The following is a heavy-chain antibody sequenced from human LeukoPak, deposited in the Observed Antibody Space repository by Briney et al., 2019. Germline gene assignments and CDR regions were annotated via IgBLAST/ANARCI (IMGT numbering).Heavy chain of an antibody. CDR3: ARTTPYGYYYMDV. Sequence: SETLSLTCTVSGGSISSYYWSWIRQPPGKGLEWIGYIYYSGSTNYNPSLKSRVTISVDTSKNQFSLKLSSVTAADTAVYYCARTTPYGYYYMDVWGKGTTVTVSS. CDR1: GGSISSYY. CDR2: IYYSGST. J-gene: IGHJ6*03. V-gene: IGHV4-59*01. D-gene: IGHD1-1*01.